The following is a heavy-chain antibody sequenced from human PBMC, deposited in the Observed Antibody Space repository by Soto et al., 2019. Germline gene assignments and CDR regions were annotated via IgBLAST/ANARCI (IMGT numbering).Heavy chain of an antibody. CDR3: ERASQILVVLNPFDI. V-gene: IGHV1-69*01. CDR1: GGPFSSSA. CDR2: IIPIFGTA. Sequence: PVQVSRKASGGPFSSSAINGVRQAPGQGLEWMGGIIPIFGTANSSQKFQGSVTITADESTSTAYMDLSRLRSEDTVVYYCERASQILVVLNPFDICDHETMVTL. J-gene: IGHJ3*02. D-gene: IGHD2-2*01.